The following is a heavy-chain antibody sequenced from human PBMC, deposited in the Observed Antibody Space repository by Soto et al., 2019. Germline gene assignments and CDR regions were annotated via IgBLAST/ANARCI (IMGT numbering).Heavy chain of an antibody. V-gene: IGHV3-23*01. CDR3: ATSIAVAEDEGY. CDR1: GFTFSSYA. J-gene: IGHJ4*02. CDR2: ISGSGGST. D-gene: IGHD6-19*01. Sequence: GGSLRLSCAASGFTFSSYAMSWVRQAPGKGLEWVSAISGSGGSTYYADSVKGRFTISRDNAKNTLYLQMNSLRAEDTAVYYCATSIAVAEDEGYWGQGTLVTVSS.